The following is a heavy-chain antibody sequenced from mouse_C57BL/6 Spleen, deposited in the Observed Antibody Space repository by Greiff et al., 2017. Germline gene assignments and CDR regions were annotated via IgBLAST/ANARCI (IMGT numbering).Heavy chain of an antibody. D-gene: IGHD3-2*02. CDR2: IYPGDGDT. J-gene: IGHJ2*01. CDR3: ARSRQLRRFDY. V-gene: IGHV1-80*01. Sequence: QVQLQQSGAELVKPGASVKISCKASGYAFSSYWMNWVKQRPGKGLEWIGQIYPGDGDTNYNGKFKGKATLTADTSSSTAYMQLSSLTSEDSAVYFCARSRQLRRFDYWGQGTTLTVSS. CDR1: GYAFSSYW.